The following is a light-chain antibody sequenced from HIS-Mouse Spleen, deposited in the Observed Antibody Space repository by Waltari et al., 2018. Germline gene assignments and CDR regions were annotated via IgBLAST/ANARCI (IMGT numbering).Light chain of an antibody. J-gene: IGLJ2*01. CDR1: ALPKKY. V-gene: IGLV3-10*01. CDR3: YSTDSSGNHRV. Sequence: SYELTQPPSVSVSPGQTARITCSGDALPKKYAYWYQQKSGQAPVLVIYEDSKRPSGLPERVSGSSSGNMATLTISGAQVEDEADYYCYSTDSSGNHRVFGGGTKLTVL. CDR2: EDS.